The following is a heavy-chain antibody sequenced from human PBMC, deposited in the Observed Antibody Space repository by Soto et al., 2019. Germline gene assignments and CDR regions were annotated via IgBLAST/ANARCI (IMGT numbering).Heavy chain of an antibody. CDR2: IIPIFGTA. CDR1: GGTFSSYA. D-gene: IGHD2-2*01. V-gene: IGHV1-69*12. CDR3: ASGPVLVPAADNFYYYGMDV. J-gene: IGHJ6*02. Sequence: QVQLVQSGAEVKKPGSSVKVSCKASGGTFSSYAISWVRQAPGQGLEWMGGIIPIFGTANYAQKFQGRVTITADESTSTAYMELSSLRSEDTAVYYCASGPVLVPAADNFYYYGMDVWGQGTTVTGSS.